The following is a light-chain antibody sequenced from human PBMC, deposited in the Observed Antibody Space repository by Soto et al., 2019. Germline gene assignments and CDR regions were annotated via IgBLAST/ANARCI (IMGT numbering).Light chain of an antibody. CDR1: QSISSW. V-gene: IGKV1-5*03. Sequence: DIQMTQSPSTLSASVGDRVTITCRASQSISSWLAWYQQKPGKAPKLLIYKASSLESGVPSRFSGSGSGTEFTLTISSLQSDDFANYYCQQYNSYGTFGQGTKVEIK. CDR2: KAS. CDR3: QQYNSYGT. J-gene: IGKJ1*01.